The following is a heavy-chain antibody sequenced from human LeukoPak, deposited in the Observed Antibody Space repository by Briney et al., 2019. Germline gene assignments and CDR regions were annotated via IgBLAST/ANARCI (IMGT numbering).Heavy chain of an antibody. J-gene: IGHJ3*02. CDR1: GGSISSSSYY. V-gene: IGHV4-39*01. Sequence: PSETLSLTCTVSGGSISSSSYYWGWLRQPPGKGLEWIGSIYYSGSTYYNPSLKSRVTISVDTSKNQFSLKLSSVTAADTAVYYCARPTRELLYLCAFDIWGQGTMVTVSS. CDR2: IYYSGST. D-gene: IGHD1-26*01. CDR3: ARPTRELLYLCAFDI.